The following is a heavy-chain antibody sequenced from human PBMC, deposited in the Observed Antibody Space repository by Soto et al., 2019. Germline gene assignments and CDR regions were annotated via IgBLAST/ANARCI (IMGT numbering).Heavy chain of an antibody. Sequence: SETLSLTCAVYGGSFSGYYWSWIRQPPGKGLEWIGEINHSGSTNYNPSLKSRVTISVDTSKNQFSLKLSSVTAADTAVYYCARAPPREGYFDYWGQGTLVTVSS. V-gene: IGHV4-34*01. CDR3: ARAPPREGYFDY. J-gene: IGHJ4*02. CDR1: GGSFSGYY. CDR2: INHSGST.